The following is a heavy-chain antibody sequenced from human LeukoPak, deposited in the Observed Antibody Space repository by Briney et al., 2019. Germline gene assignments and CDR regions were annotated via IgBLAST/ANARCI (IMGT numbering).Heavy chain of an antibody. D-gene: IGHD3-22*01. J-gene: IGHJ5*02. Sequence: ASVKVSCKASGYTFTNYDINWVRQATGQGLEWMGWMNPNSGNTGYAQKFQGRVTMTRNTSISTAYMELSSLRSDDTAVYYCARRYHFDIRGSVRRNWFDPWGQGTLVTVSA. CDR1: GYTFTNYD. CDR3: ARRYHFDIRGSVRRNWFDP. V-gene: IGHV1-8*01. CDR2: MNPNSGNT.